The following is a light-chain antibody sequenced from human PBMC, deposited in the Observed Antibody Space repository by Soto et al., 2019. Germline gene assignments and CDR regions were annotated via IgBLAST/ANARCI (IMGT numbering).Light chain of an antibody. V-gene: IGKV3-20*01. J-gene: IGKJ4*01. CDR2: GTS. CDR1: QSVRSSY. Sequence: EIVLTQSPGTLSLSPGERATLSCRASQSVRSSYLAWYQQKPGQAPRLLIYGTSSRATGIPDRVIGSGSGTDFTLTITRLEPEDFAVYYCQQYGSSPLTFGGGTQVEIK. CDR3: QQYGSSPLT.